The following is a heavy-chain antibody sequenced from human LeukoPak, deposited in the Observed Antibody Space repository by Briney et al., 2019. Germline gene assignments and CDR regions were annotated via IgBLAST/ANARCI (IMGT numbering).Heavy chain of an antibody. CDR3: ASYYYDSSGPTNGFDY. D-gene: IGHD3-22*01. J-gene: IGHJ4*02. V-gene: IGHV3-74*01. CDR1: GFTFSSYW. Sequence: GGSLRLSCAASGFTFSSYWMHWVRQAPGKGLVWVSRINSDGSSTSYADSVKGRFTISRDNAKNTLYLQMNSLRAEDTAVYYCASYYYDSSGPTNGFDYWGQGTLVTVSS. CDR2: INSDGSST.